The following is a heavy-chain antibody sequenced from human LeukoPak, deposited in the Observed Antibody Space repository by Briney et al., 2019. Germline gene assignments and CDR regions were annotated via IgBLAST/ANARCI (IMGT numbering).Heavy chain of an antibody. Sequence: SETLSLTCTVSGGSISSYYWSWIRQPPGKGLEWIGRIYTSGSTNYNPSLKSRVTMSVDTSKNQFSLKLSSVTAADTAVYYCARDRGSSSWSYFDYWGQGTLVTVSS. D-gene: IGHD6-13*01. CDR2: IYTSGST. V-gene: IGHV4-4*07. CDR1: GGSISSYY. J-gene: IGHJ4*02. CDR3: ARDRGSSSWSYFDY.